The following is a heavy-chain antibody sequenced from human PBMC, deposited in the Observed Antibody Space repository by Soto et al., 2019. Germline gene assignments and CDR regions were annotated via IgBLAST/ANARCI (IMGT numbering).Heavy chain of an antibody. CDR2: IIPIFGTA. CDR1: GGTFSSYA. J-gene: IGHJ4*02. Sequence: QVQLVQSGAEVKKPGSSVKVSCKASGGTFSSYAISWVRQAPGQGLEWMGGIIPIFGTANYAQKFQGRVTITADKSTSTAYMELSSLRSEDTAVYYCASRDYGGNCRGIDCWGQGSLVTVSS. V-gene: IGHV1-69*06. CDR3: ASRDYGGNCRGIDC. D-gene: IGHD4-17*01.